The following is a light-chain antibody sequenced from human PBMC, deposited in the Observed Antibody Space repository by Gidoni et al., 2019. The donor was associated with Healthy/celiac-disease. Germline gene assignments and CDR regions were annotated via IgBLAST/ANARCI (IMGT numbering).Light chain of an antibody. CDR1: QSVSSN. J-gene: IGKJ1*01. CDR3: QQYNNWPPWT. CDR2: GAS. V-gene: IGKV3-15*01. Sequence: EIVMTQSPATLSLSPGERATLSCRASQSVSSNLAWYQQKPGQAPMLLIYGASTRATGIPARFSCSGSGTEFTLIISSLQSEDFAVYYCQQYNNWPPWTFGQGTKVEIK.